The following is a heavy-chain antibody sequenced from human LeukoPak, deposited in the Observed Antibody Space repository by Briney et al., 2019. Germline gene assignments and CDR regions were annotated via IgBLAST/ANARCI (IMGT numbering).Heavy chain of an antibody. CDR2: INPSGGST. D-gene: IGHD4-23*01. Sequence: KPGGSLRLSCAASGYTFTSYYMHWVRQAPGQGLEWMGIINPSGGSTSYAQKFQGRVTMTRDMSTSTDYMELSSLRSEDTAVYYCARDNSVEDTAWWFDPWGQGTLVTVSS. V-gene: IGHV1-46*01. CDR3: ARDNSVEDTAWWFDP. J-gene: IGHJ5*02. CDR1: GYTFTSYY.